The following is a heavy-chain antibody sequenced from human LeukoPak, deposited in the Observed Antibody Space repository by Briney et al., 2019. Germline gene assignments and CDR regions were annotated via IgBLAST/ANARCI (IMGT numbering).Heavy chain of an antibody. V-gene: IGHV1-46*01. Sequence: ASVKVSCKASGYTFTSYYMHWVRQAPGQGLEWMGIINPSGGSTSYAQKFQGRVTMTRDMSTSTVYMELSSLRSEDTAVYYCARVYYGSGNRQAFDYWGQGTLVTVSS. CDR1: GYTFTSYY. J-gene: IGHJ4*02. D-gene: IGHD3-10*01. CDR3: ARVYYGSGNRQAFDY. CDR2: INPSGGST.